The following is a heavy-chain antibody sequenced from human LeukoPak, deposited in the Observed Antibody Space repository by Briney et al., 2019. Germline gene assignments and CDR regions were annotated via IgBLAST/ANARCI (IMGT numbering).Heavy chain of an antibody. CDR3: ARDLHGRYSYGYRH. V-gene: IGHV3-30*04. CDR1: GFTFSSYA. J-gene: IGHJ4*02. D-gene: IGHD5-18*01. Sequence: GRSLRLSCAASGFTFSSYAMDWVRQAPGKGLEWVAVISYDGSNQHKADSVRGRFTISRGNSKNTLYLQMNSLRAEDTAVYYCARDLHGRYSYGYRHWGQGTLVTVSS. CDR2: ISYDGSNQ.